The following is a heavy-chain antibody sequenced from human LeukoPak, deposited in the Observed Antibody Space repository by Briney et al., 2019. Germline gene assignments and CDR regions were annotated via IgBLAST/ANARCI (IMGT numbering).Heavy chain of an antibody. Sequence: GESLKISCKASGYSFTKYWIGWVRQMPGKGLEWMGIVYPGDSDTRYSPSFQGQVTISADKSISTAYLQWSSLKASDTAIYYCARPVNQDYRNSYWFDPWGQGTLVTVSS. V-gene: IGHV5-51*01. CDR2: VYPGDSDT. J-gene: IGHJ5*02. CDR3: ARPVNQDYRNSYWFDP. D-gene: IGHD4-11*01. CDR1: GYSFTKYW.